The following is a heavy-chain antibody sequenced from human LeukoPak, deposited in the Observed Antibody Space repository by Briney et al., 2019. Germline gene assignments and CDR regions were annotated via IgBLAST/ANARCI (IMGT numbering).Heavy chain of an antibody. D-gene: IGHD1-26*01. CDR1: GYTFTSYY. V-gene: IGHV1-46*01. Sequence: ASVKVSCKASGYTFTSYYMHWVRQAPGQGLEWMGIINPSGGSTSYAQKFQGRVTMTRDTSTSTAYMELSSLRSEDTAVYYCASRQKDSGIYYCMDVWGQGTTVTVSS. J-gene: IGHJ6*02. CDR3: ASRQKDSGIYYCMDV. CDR2: INPSGGST.